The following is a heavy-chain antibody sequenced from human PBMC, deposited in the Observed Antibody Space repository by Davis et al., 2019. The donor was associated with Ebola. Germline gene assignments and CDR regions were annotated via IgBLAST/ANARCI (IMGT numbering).Heavy chain of an antibody. D-gene: IGHD6-13*01. V-gene: IGHV4-34*01. CDR2: VNHSGST. CDR1: GGTFSDYY. CDR3: ARGSSSWLYYGMDV. Sequence: SETLSLTCAVYGGTFSDYYWSWIRQPPGKGLEWIGEVNHSGSTNYNPSLKSRVTISVDTSKNQFSLKLSSVTAADTAVYYCARGSSSWLYYGMDVWGQGTTVTVSS. J-gene: IGHJ6*02.